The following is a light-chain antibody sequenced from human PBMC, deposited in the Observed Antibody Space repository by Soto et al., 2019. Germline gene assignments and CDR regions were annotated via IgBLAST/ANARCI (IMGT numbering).Light chain of an antibody. J-gene: IGKJ1*01. V-gene: IGKV1-5*03. CDR2: KAS. CDR3: QQYNSYSLT. Sequence: DIQMTQSPSTLSASVGDRVTITCRASQSISSWLAWYQQKPGKAPKLLIYKASSLESGFPTRFSGSGSGTEFTPTISSLQPDDIATYYCQQYNSYSLTFGQGTKVEIK. CDR1: QSISSW.